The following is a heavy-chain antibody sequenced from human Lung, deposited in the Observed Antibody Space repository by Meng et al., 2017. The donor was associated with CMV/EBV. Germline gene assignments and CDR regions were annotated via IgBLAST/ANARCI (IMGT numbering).Heavy chain of an antibody. Sequence: SVKVSCKASGGTFSSYAISWVRQAPGQGLEWMGWIIPILGIANYAQKFQGRVTITADKSTSTAYMELSSLRSEDTAVYYCARYSYGRFYNYYYYGMDVWGQGXTVTVSS. CDR1: GGTFSSYA. J-gene: IGHJ6*02. CDR2: IIPILGIA. D-gene: IGHD5-18*01. V-gene: IGHV1-69*10. CDR3: ARYSYGRFYNYYYYGMDV.